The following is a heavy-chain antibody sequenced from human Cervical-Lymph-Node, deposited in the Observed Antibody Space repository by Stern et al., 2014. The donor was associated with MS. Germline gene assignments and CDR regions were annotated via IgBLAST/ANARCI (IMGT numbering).Heavy chain of an antibody. J-gene: IGHJ4*02. CDR2: IDLDDDK. D-gene: IGHD3-3*01. CDR1: GFSLSTSGMR. CDR3: ARSPPYYEFWNDYYYFDY. Sequence: QVTLKESGPALVKPTQTLTLTCTFSGFSLSTSGMRVSWIRQPPGTALEWLARIDLDDDKFYSTSLKTRLTISKDTSKNQVVLTMTNMDPVDTATYYCARSPPYYEFWNDYYYFDYWGQGTLVAVSS. V-gene: IGHV2-70*04.